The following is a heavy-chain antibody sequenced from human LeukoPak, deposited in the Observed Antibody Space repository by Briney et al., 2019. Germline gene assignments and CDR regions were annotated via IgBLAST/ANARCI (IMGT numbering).Heavy chain of an antibody. V-gene: IGHV1-18*01. D-gene: IGHD3-22*01. CDR1: GYTFTSYG. CDR2: ISAYNGNT. J-gene: IGHJ3*02. Sequence: ASVKVSCKASGYTFTSYGISWVRQAPGQGLEWMGWISAYNGNTNYAQKFQGRVTMTTDISTSTAYMELRSLRSDDTAVYYCARSTDYYDRMMAFDIWGQGTMVSVSS. CDR3: ARSTDYYDRMMAFDI.